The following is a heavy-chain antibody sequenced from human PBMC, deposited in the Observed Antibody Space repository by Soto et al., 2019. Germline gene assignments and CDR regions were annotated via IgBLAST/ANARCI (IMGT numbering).Heavy chain of an antibody. D-gene: IGHD3-9*01. V-gene: IGHV4-4*02. CDR3: ARVVLTITRGAFDA. Sequence: QVQLQESGPGLVKPSGTLSLTCAVSGGSISSSHWWTWVRQYPGKGLEYIGEISHSGTSNSNPSLKRRVTLSVDKSKNHFSLTLTSVTAAATAVYYCARVVLTITRGAFDAWGQGTLVIVSS. CDR1: GGSISSSHW. CDR2: ISHSGTS. J-gene: IGHJ3*01.